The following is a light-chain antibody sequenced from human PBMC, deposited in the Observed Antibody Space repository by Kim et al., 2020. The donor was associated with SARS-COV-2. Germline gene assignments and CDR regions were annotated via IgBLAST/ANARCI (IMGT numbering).Light chain of an antibody. CDR3: QQLNKWT. Sequence: LSLAPGERATLSGRASESIGKVLAGYQQRPGQAPRLLIFDSSHRAPGIPARFSGSGSGTDFTLTISSLEPEDFAVYYCQQLNKWTFGQGTKVDIK. CDR1: ESIGKV. V-gene: IGKV3-11*01. CDR2: DSS. J-gene: IGKJ1*01.